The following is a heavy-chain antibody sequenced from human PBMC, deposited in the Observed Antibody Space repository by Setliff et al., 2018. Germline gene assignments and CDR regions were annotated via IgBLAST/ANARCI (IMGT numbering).Heavy chain of an antibody. D-gene: IGHD2-15*01. CDR2: MNPNSGNT. CDR3: AHTIVGYCSGISCYDYYYGMDV. J-gene: IGHJ6*02. Sequence: ASVKVSCKTSGYTFTSYDINWVRQATGQGLEWMGWMNPNSGNTGYAQKFQGRVTVTTDESTSTAYMELSSLRSEDTALYYCAHTIVGYCSGISCYDYYYGMDVWGQGTTVTVSS. V-gene: IGHV1-8*01. CDR1: GYTFTSYD.